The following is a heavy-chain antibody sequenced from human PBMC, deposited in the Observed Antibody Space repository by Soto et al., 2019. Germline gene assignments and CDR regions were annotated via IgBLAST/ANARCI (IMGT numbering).Heavy chain of an antibody. Sequence: GGSLRLSCAASGFTFSSYWMSWVRQAPGKGLEWVANIKQDGSEKYYVDSVKGRFTISRDNAKNSLYLQMNSLRAGDTAVYYCARDIDSSGWLLDYWGQGTLVTVSS. CDR1: GFTFSSYW. V-gene: IGHV3-7*01. CDR2: IKQDGSEK. D-gene: IGHD6-19*01. CDR3: ARDIDSSGWLLDY. J-gene: IGHJ4*02.